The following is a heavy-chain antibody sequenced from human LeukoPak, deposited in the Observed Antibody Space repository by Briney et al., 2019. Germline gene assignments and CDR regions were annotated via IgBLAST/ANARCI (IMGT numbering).Heavy chain of an antibody. CDR2: INTDGSSK. J-gene: IGHJ3*02. D-gene: IGHD1-26*01. CDR1: GFTFSNYW. V-gene: IGHV3-74*01. CDR3: VRDWVGATNAFDI. Sequence: GGSLRLSCAASGFTFSNYWTHWVRQAPGKGLVWVSRINTDGSSKSYADSVKGRFTISRDNAKNTLYLQMNSLRAEDTAVYYCVRDWVGATNAFDIWGQGTTVTVSS.